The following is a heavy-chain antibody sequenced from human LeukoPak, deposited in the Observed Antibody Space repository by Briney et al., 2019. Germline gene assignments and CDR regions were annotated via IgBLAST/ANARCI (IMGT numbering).Heavy chain of an antibody. CDR3: TRDPVPYCGGDC. D-gene: IGHD2-21*01. CDR1: GFSFSKHG. Sequence: PGGSLRLSCEASGFSFSKHGLNWVRQAPGKGLEWVSVIFSGGSTNYADSVKGRFTISRDNSKNTLYLQVNSLRAEDTAVYYCTRDPVPYCGGDCWGQGILVTVSS. CDR2: IFSGGST. J-gene: IGHJ4*02. V-gene: IGHV3-53*01.